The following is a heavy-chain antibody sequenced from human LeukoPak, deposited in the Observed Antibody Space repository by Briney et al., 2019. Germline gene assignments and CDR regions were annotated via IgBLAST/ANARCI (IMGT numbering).Heavy chain of an antibody. J-gene: IGHJ4*02. CDR2: ISSGSNDI. CDR1: GFTFSSYS. CDR3: ARSIGAAYFDN. D-gene: IGHD6-13*01. V-gene: IGHV3-21*01. Sequence: GGSLRLSCAGSGFTFSSYSMNWVRQVPGKGLEWVSFISSGSNDIYYADSVKGRFTISRDNAKNSLYLEMNSLRAEDTAVYYCARSIGAAYFDNWGQGTLVTVSS.